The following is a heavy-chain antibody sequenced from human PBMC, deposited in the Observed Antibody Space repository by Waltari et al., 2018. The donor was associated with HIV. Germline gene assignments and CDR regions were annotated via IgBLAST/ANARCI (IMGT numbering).Heavy chain of an antibody. CDR1: GFTFSSYW. Sequence: EVQLVESGGGLVQPGGSLRLSCAASGFTFSSYWMSWVRQAPGKGLEWVANIKQDGSEKYYVDSVKGRFTISRDNAKNSLYLQMNSLRAEDTAVYYCARDRYCGGDCYLLDAFDIWGQGTMVTVSS. J-gene: IGHJ3*02. V-gene: IGHV3-7*04. D-gene: IGHD2-21*02. CDR2: IKQDGSEK. CDR3: ARDRYCGGDCYLLDAFDI.